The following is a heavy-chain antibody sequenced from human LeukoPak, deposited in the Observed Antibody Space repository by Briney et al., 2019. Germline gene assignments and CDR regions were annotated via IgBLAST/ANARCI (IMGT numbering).Heavy chain of an antibody. J-gene: IGHJ4*02. CDR3: ARGISIAAAGTLGY. V-gene: IGHV1-3*03. D-gene: IGHD6-13*01. CDR2: INAGNGNT. CDR1: GYTFTSYA. Sequence: GASVKVSCKASGYTFTSYAMHWVRQAPGQRLEWMGWINAGNGNTKYSQEFQGRVTITRDTSASTAYMELSSLRSEDMAVYYCARGISIAAAGTLGYWGQGTLVTVSS.